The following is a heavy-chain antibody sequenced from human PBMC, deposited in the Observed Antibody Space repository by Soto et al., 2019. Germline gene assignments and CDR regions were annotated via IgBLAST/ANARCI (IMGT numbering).Heavy chain of an antibody. CDR3: ARYCSGGSCYFGRAFDI. CDR2: IIPILGIA. V-gene: IGHV1-69*02. Sequence: QVQLVQSGAEVKKPGSSVKVSCKASGGTFSSYTISWVRQAPGQGLEWMGRIIPILGIANYAQKFQGRVTITADKSTSTAYMELSSLRSEDTAVYYCARYCSGGSCYFGRAFDIWGQVTMVTVSS. CDR1: GGTFSSYT. J-gene: IGHJ3*02. D-gene: IGHD2-15*01.